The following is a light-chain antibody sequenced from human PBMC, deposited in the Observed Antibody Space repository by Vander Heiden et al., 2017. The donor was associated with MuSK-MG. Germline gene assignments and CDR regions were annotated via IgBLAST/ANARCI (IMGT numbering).Light chain of an antibody. Sequence: SYELTQPPSVSVSPGQTARITCSGAKLGDKYACWYPQKPGQYPVLVIYKDSKRPSGIPERFSGSNAGNTATLTISGTQAVDEADYYCQAWDSSAVVVGGGTKLTVL. CDR3: QAWDSSAVV. CDR2: KDS. J-gene: IGLJ2*01. CDR1: KLGDKY. V-gene: IGLV3-1*01.